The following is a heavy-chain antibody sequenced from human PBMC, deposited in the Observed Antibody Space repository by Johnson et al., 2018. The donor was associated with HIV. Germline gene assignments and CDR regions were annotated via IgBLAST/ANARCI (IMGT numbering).Heavy chain of an antibody. CDR2: IGTAGDT. CDR1: GFTFSSYD. D-gene: IGHD3-10*02. J-gene: IGHJ3*01. V-gene: IGHV3-13*01. CDR3: ARDPMSRHAFDL. Sequence: VQLVESGGGLVQPGGSLRLSCAASGFTFSSYDMHWVRQTTGKGLEWVSTIGTAGDTYYPGSVKGRFTISRENAKNSLYLQMNSLRAGDTAVYYCARDPMSRHAFDLWGQGTVVTVSS.